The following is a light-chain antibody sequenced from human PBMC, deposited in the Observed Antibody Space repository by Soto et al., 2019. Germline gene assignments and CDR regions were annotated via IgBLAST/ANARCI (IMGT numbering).Light chain of an antibody. CDR3: SSYTTSSTRV. J-gene: IGLJ1*01. V-gene: IGLV1-40*01. CDR1: SSNIGAGFD. CDR2: AST. Sequence: QSVLTQPPSVSGAPGQRVTISCSGNSSNIGAGFDVHWYQQLPGAAPKLLIYASTNRPSGVSNRFSGSKSGNTACLTISGLQAEDEADYYCSSYTTSSTRVFGPGTKVTVL.